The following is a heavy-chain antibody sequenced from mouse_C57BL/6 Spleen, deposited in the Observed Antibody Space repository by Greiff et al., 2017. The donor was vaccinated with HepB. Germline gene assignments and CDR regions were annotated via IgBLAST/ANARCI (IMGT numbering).Heavy chain of an antibody. J-gene: IGHJ3*01. CDR2: ISDGGSYT. CDR3: ARVPGAY. V-gene: IGHV5-4*03. Sequence: EVMLVESGGGLVKPGGSLKLSCAASGFTFSSYVMSWVRQTPEKRLEWVATISDGGSYTYYPDNVKGRFTISRDNAKNNLYLQMSHLKSEDTAMYYCARVPGAYWSQGTLVTVSA. D-gene: IGHD6-1*01. CDR1: GFTFSSYV.